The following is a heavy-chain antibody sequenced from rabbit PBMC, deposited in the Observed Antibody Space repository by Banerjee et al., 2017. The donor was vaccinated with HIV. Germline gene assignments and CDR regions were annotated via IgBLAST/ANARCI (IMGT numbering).Heavy chain of an antibody. D-gene: IGHD4-1*01. Sequence: QEQLEESGGDLVKPGASLTLTCTASGFSFSSGYYMCWVRQAPGKGLEWIACIYTSSGITYYASWAKGRFTISKTSSTTVTLQMTSLTAADTATYFCAKTFYTNSWSDDFNWWGPGTLVTVS. CDR2: IYTSSGIT. V-gene: IGHV1S45*01. CDR1: GFSFSSGYY. CDR3: AKTFYTNSWSDDFNW. J-gene: IGHJ4*01.